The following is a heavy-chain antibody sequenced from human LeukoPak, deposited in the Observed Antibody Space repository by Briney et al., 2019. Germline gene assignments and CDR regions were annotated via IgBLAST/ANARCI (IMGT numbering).Heavy chain of an antibody. CDR1: GYSISSGYN. V-gene: IGHV4-38-2*02. CDR3: AILPGSGSSFDY. D-gene: IGHD3-10*01. J-gene: IGHJ4*02. CDR2: IYHSGST. Sequence: PSETLSLTCTVSGYSISSGYNWGWIRQPPGKGLEWIGSIYHSGSTYYTPSLKSRVTISVDTSKNQFSLKLSSVTAADTAVYYCAILPGSGSSFDYWGQGTLVTVSS.